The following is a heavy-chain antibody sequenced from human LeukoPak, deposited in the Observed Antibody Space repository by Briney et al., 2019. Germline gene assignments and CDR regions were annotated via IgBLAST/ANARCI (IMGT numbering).Heavy chain of an antibody. CDR1: GFTFSSYS. J-gene: IGHJ3*02. D-gene: IGHD1-26*01. Sequence: GGSLRLSCAASGFTFSSYSMNWVRQAPGKGLEWVSSISSSSSYIYYADSVKGRFTISRDNAKNSLYLQMNSLRAEDTAVYYCARSLVRGAFDIWGQGTMVTVSS. CDR3: ARSLVRGAFDI. CDR2: ISSSSSYI. V-gene: IGHV3-21*01.